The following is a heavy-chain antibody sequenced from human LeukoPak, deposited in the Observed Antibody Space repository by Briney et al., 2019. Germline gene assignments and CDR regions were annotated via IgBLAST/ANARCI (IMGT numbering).Heavy chain of an antibody. J-gene: IGHJ4*02. CDR3: ARSLPGAIGAADF. CDR1: GDSISIYY. CDR2: IHSSGST. Sequence: SETLSLTCSVSGDSISIYYWSWIRQPPGKGLEWIAFIHSSGSTGYNPSLKSRFTISVDTSKNHFSLKVTSMSAADTGVYYCARSLPGAIGAADFWGQGTLVTVSS. D-gene: IGHD6-13*01. V-gene: IGHV4-59*01.